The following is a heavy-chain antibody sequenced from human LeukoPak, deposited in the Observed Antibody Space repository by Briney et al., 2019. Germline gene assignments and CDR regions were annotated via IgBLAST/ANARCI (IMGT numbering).Heavy chain of an antibody. CDR1: GFNFANHA. V-gene: IGHV3-23*01. D-gene: IGHD2-21*02. CDR2: ISGGGDIT. Sequence: GGSLRLSCAASGFNFANHAMSWVRQTPGKGLEWVSAISGGGDITYYADSVTGRFTISRDNSKDTLFLQMHSLRPGDSAVYYCVREDTPATANYWGQGTLVTISS. CDR3: VREDTPATANY. J-gene: IGHJ4*02.